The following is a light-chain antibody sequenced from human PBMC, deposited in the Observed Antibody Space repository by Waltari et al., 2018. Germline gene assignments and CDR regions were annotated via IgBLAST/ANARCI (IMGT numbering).Light chain of an antibody. Sequence: QAALTQPRSVSGSPGQSVTISCTGTNSEIGGYDFVSWYQQHPGTAPKLMIFEVSKRPSGVSGRFSGSKSGNTATLTISGLQAEDEADYYCSSYAGRNTLIFAGGTRLTVL. CDR1: NSEIGGYDF. CDR2: EVS. CDR3: SSYAGRNTLI. J-gene: IGLJ2*01. V-gene: IGLV2-11*01.